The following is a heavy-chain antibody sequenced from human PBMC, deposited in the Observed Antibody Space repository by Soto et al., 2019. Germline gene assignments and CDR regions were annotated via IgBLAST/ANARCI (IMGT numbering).Heavy chain of an antibody. D-gene: IGHD3-16*01. CDR3: ARDRVWGTVVGIVYFFDY. Sequence: QVQLVESGGGVVQPGRSLRLSCAASGFTFSSYAMHWVRQAPGKGLEWVAVISYDGRNKYYADSVKGRSTISRDNSKNTLYLQMNSLRAGDTALYYCARDRVWGTVVGIVYFFDYWGQGTLVTVSS. CDR1: GFTFSSYA. V-gene: IGHV3-30*04. CDR2: ISYDGRNK. J-gene: IGHJ4*02.